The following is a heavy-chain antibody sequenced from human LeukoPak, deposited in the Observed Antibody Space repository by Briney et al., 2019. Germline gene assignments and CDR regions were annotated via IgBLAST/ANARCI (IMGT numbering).Heavy chain of an antibody. Sequence: PSETLSLTCNVSGGSISNYYWSWIRQAPGKGMEWIGSISYTGSTNYNPSLNSRLTMSVDTSKNQFSLKLNSVTAADTAIYYCARRFPSYMARPIGGRLDPWGQGTLVTVSS. CDR1: GGSISNYY. D-gene: IGHD3-10*01. J-gene: IGHJ5*02. V-gene: IGHV4-59*08. CDR3: ARRFPSYMARPIGGRLDP. CDR2: ISYTGST.